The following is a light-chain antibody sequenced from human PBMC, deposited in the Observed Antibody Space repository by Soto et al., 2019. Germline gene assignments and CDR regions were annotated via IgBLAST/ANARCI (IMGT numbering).Light chain of an antibody. Sequence: EIVLTQSPATLSLSPGERATLSCRASQSVSSYLAWYQQKPGQAPRLLIYDASNRANGIPARFSGSGSGTDCTLTISSLGPEDFADYYCQQRSNGPRMFTIGPGNKVDIK. CDR1: QSVSSY. V-gene: IGKV3-11*01. CDR2: DAS. CDR3: QQRSNGPRMFT. J-gene: IGKJ3*01.